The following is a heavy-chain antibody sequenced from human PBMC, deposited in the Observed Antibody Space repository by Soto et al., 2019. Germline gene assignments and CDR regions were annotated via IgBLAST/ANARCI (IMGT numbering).Heavy chain of an antibody. V-gene: IGHV1-69*13. CDR3: ARDRPLRKKNRYCGGGSCYSVLDP. CDR1: GGTFSSYA. D-gene: IGHD2-15*01. Sequence: SVKVSCKASGGTFSSYAISWVRQAPGQGLEWMGGIIPIFGTANYAQKFQGRDTITADESTSTAYRELSSLGSEDTAVNYCARDRPLRKKNRYCGGGSCYSVLDPGGQGTLVTVSS. J-gene: IGHJ5*02. CDR2: IIPIFGTA.